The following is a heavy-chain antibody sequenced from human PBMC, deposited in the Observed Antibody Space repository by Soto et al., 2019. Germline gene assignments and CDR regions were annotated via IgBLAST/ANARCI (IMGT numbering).Heavy chain of an antibody. J-gene: IGHJ3*02. CDR2: IYHAGNT. V-gene: IGHV4-39*01. CDR1: NGSISGSTYN. D-gene: IGHD5-12*01. CDR3: AKWGSATTIPDAFDI. Sequence: SETLSLTCTVSNGSISGSTYNWGWIRQPPGKGLEWIGSIYHAGNTHYNPSLKSRVTISADTSKNQFSLKLSSVTAADTALYYCAKWGSATTIPDAFDIWGQGTMVTVSS.